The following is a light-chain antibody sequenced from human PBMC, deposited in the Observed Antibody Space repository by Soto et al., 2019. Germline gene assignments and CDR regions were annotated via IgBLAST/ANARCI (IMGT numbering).Light chain of an antibody. CDR1: QSISHY. V-gene: IGKV1-39*01. J-gene: IGKJ1*01. CDR3: QQSYSTPRT. CDR2: AAS. Sequence: DIQMTQSPSSLSASVVDRVTITCLASQSISHYLNWYQQKPGKAPNLLVYAASSLQSVVPSRFSGSGSGTDFSLTVSSLQPEDFATYFCQQSYSTPRTFGQGTKVDIK.